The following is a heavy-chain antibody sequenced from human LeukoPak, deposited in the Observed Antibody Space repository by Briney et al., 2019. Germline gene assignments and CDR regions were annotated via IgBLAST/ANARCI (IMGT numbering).Heavy chain of an antibody. CDR2: IYYSGST. Sequence: PSQTLSLTCTVSGGSISSGDYYWSWIRQPPGKGLEWIGYIYYSGSTYYNPSLKSRVTISVDTSKNQVSLKLSSVTAADTAVYYCARGVAYGSGGFDYWGQGTLVTVSS. CDR3: ARGVAYGSGGFDY. J-gene: IGHJ4*02. V-gene: IGHV4-30-4*08. CDR1: GGSISSGDYY. D-gene: IGHD3-10*01.